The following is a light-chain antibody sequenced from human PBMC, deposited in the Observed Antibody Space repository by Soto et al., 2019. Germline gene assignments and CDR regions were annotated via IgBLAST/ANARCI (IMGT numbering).Light chain of an antibody. Sequence: QSALTQPASVSGSPGQSITISCAGTGSDVGAYNLVSWYQQHPGAAPKLLIYSYDQRPSGVPDRFSGSKSGTSASLAISGLQSEDEADYYCAAWDASLDGYVFGTGTKLTVL. CDR3: AAWDASLDGYV. CDR2: SYD. V-gene: IGLV1-44*01. J-gene: IGLJ1*01. CDR1: GSDVGAYNL.